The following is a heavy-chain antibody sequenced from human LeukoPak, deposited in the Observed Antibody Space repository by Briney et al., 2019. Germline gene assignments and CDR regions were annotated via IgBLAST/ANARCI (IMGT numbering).Heavy chain of an antibody. CDR3: TRPPGIAVAGTSMDV. V-gene: IGHV3-73*01. Sequence: PGGSLTLSCAASGFTFSGSAMHWVRQASGKGLEWVGRIRSKANSYATAYAASVKGRFTISRDDSKNTAYLQMNSLKTEDTAVYYCTRPPGIAVAGTSMDVWGQGTTVTVSS. D-gene: IGHD6-19*01. CDR2: IRSKANSYAT. CDR1: GFTFSGSA. J-gene: IGHJ6*02.